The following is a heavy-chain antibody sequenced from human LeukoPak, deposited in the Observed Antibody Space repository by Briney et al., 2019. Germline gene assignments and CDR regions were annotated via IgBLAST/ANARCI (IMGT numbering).Heavy chain of an antibody. D-gene: IGHD2-15*01. V-gene: IGHV1-18*01. J-gene: IGHJ4*02. CDR1: GYTFTSYG. Sequence: ASVKVSCKASGYTFTSYGISWVRQAPGQGLEWMGWISAYNGNTNYAQKLQGRVTMTTDTTTSTAYMELRSLRSGDTAVYYCARGYCSGGSCYFDYWGQGTLVTVSS. CDR3: ARGYCSGGSCYFDY. CDR2: ISAYNGNT.